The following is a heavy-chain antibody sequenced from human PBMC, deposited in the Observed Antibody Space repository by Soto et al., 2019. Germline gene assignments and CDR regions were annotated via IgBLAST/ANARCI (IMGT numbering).Heavy chain of an antibody. D-gene: IGHD3-3*01. CDR2: INPATGAA. V-gene: IGHV1-2*02. CDR3: AKRGGVGVAGSAAFDM. J-gene: IGHJ3*02. Sequence: QLHLVQSGAVVKKPGASVTVSCSASGYPVTAYYMHWVRQAPGRGLEWMGGINPATGAAKYTQTFQGRVPMAKATSTGSVFMELSGLTFEDPAGFYCAKRGGVGVAGSAAFDMWGQGTLVTVSS. CDR1: GYPVTAYY.